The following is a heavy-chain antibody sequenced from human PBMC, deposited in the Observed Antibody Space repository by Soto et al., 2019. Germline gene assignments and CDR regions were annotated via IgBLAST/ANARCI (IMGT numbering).Heavy chain of an antibody. CDR3: ARGARYSPTRFDY. D-gene: IGHD1-26*01. CDR1: GGSISSGGYY. V-gene: IGHV4-31*03. J-gene: IGHJ4*02. Sequence: SETLSLTCTVSGGSISSGGYYWSWIRQHPGKGLEWIGYIYYSGSTYYNPSLKSRVTISVDTSKNQFSLKLSSVTAADTAVYYCARGARYSPTRFDYWGQGTLVTVSS. CDR2: IYYSGST.